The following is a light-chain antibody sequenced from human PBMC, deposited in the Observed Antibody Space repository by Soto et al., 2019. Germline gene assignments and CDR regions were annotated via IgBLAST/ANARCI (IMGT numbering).Light chain of an antibody. CDR3: PSFNTAPLT. CDR1: QDISVY. J-gene: IGKJ5*01. CDR2: SAS. V-gene: IGKV1-27*01. Sequence: DIPMTQSPSSLSASVGDRATITCRASQDISVYLAWYQQKPGKVPKLLIYSASTLQSGVPSRFSGSRSGTAFTVPISSLQPEDVATCYSPSFNTAPLTFGQGTRLEIK.